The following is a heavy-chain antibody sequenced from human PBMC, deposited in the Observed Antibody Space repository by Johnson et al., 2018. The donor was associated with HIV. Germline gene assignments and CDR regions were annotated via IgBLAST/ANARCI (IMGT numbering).Heavy chain of an antibody. CDR3: SRQPWDGSDI. CDR2: VNPDGGST. CDR1: QVTFTFYY. J-gene: IGHJ3*02. Sequence: VQLVESGGGLAKPAWSPRISCAASQVTFTFYYMNCVRLAPGNGLELVGQVNPDGGSTYLIDSVKDRFTVSRDISTGTVYLQMNSLRVEDTAVYYCSRQPWDGSDILGQGTAVTVSS. V-gene: IGHV3-25*03.